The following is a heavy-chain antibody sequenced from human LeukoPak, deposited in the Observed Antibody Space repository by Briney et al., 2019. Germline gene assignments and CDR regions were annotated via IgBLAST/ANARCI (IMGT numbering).Heavy chain of an antibody. CDR2: IYYSGST. Sequence: SETLSLTCTVSGGSISSYYWSWIRQPPGEGLEWIGYIYYSGSTNYNPSLKSRVTISVDTSKNQFSLKLSSVTAADTAVYYCATNGGWRFDYWGQGTLVTVSS. CDR1: GGSISSYY. J-gene: IGHJ4*02. D-gene: IGHD6-19*01. CDR3: ATNGGWRFDY. V-gene: IGHV4-59*13.